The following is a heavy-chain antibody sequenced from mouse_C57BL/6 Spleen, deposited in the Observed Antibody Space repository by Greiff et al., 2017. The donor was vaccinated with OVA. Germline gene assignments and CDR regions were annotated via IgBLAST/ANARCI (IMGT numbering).Heavy chain of an antibody. D-gene: IGHD1-1*01. J-gene: IGHJ4*01. CDR2: FNYDGSST. CDR1: GFTFSDYY. Sequence: EVQVVESEGGLVQPGSSMKLSCTASGFTFSDYYMAWVRQVPEKGLEWVANFNYDGSSTYYLDSLKSRFIISRDNAKNILYLQMSSLKSDDTATYYCARENYGSSYYYAMDYWGQGTSVTVSS. V-gene: IGHV5-16*01. CDR3: ARENYGSSYYYAMDY.